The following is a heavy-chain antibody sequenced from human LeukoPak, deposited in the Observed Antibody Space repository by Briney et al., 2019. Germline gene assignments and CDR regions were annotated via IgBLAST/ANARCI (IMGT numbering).Heavy chain of an antibody. CDR2: IYYSGST. CDR3: ARENYYESSGYHGAFDL. Sequence: SETLSLTCTVSGGSISSSSYYWGWIRQPPGKGLEWIGSIYYSGSTYYNPSLKSRVTISVDTSKNQFSLRLTSVNAADTAVYYCARENYYESSGYHGAFDLWGQGKMVTVSS. D-gene: IGHD3-22*01. J-gene: IGHJ3*01. CDR1: GGSISSSSYY. V-gene: IGHV4-39*07.